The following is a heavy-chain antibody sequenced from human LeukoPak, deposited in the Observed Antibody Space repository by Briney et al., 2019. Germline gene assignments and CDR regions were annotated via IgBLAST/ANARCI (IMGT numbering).Heavy chain of an antibody. CDR1: GYTFSSNG. V-gene: IGHV1-18*01. J-gene: IGHJ6*03. D-gene: IGHD1-26*01. Sequence: ASVKVSCKASGYTFSSNGISWVRQAPGQGLEWMGWISVYNGNTNYAQKLQGRVTMTTDTSTSTAYMELRNLRSDDAAIYYCARGKGFTTSWEPDDDYSYYYMDVWGRGTTVTVSS. CDR3: ARGKGFTTSWEPDDDYSYYYMDV. CDR2: ISVYNGNT.